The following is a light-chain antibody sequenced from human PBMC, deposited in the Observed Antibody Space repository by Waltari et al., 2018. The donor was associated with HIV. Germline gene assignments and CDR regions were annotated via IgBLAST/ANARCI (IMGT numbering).Light chain of an antibody. Sequence: DIQMTQSPSSLSASVGDSVTITCRASPTIRTYLNWYQQRPGKAPNLLIYATSSLQSGVPSRFRGSGSGTYFSLTISSVQPEDSATYYCQHSYSAPITFGRGTRLEIK. CDR1: PTIRTY. J-gene: IGKJ5*01. V-gene: IGKV1-39*01. CDR3: QHSYSAPIT. CDR2: ATS.